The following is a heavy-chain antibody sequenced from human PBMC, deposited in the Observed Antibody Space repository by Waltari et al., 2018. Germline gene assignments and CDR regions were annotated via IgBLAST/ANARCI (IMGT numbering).Heavy chain of an antibody. V-gene: IGHV4-61*09. CDR3: ARVHSSSRNGAFDI. J-gene: IGHJ3*02. Sequence: QVQLQESGPGLVKPSQTLSLTCTVSGGSISSGSYYWSWIRQPAGKGLEWIGYIYTSGSTNYNPSLKSRVTISVDTSKNQFSLKLSSVTAADTAVYYCARVHSSSRNGAFDIWGQGTMVTVSS. D-gene: IGHD6-13*01. CDR2: IYTSGST. CDR1: GGSISSGSYY.